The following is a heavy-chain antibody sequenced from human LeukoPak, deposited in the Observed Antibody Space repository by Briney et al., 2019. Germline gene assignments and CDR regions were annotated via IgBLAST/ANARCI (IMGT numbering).Heavy chain of an antibody. V-gene: IGHV3-9*01. J-gene: IGHJ4*02. CDR1: GFTFDAYA. D-gene: IGHD3-22*01. CDR3: AKGDDSSGYSTPTD. Sequence: GRSLRLSCAASGFTFDAYAMHWVRPAPGKGLEWVSSISWNSGSIGYPDSVKGRFTISRDNAKNSLYLQMNSLRVEDTALYYCAKGDDSSGYSTPTDWGQGTLVTVSS. CDR2: ISWNSGSI.